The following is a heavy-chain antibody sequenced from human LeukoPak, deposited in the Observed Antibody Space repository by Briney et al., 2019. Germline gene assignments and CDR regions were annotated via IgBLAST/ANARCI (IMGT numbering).Heavy chain of an antibody. CDR3: VREIIRLGQDDYFDY. D-gene: IGHD3-3*02. CDR2: ISTGSSTI. J-gene: IGHJ4*02. V-gene: IGHV3-48*01. Sequence: GGSLRLSCAASGFTFSSYDMNWVRQAPGKGLEWVSYISTGSSTISYADSVKGRFTISRDNSKNTLYLQMNSLRAEDTAVYYCVREIIRLGQDDYFDYWGQGTLVTVSS. CDR1: GFTFSSYD.